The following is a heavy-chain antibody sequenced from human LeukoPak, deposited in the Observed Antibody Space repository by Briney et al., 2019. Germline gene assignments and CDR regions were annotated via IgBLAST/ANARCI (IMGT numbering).Heavy chain of an antibody. J-gene: IGHJ6*03. CDR1: GFTFSSYS. V-gene: IGHV3-21*01. CDR3: ARDPDYGYYYYMDV. Sequence: PGGSLRLSCAASGFTFSSYSMNRVRQAPGKGLEWVSSISSSSSYIYYADSVKGRFTISRDNAKNSLYLQMNSLRAEDTAVYYCARDPDYGYYYYMDVWGKGTTVTVSS. D-gene: IGHD4-17*01. CDR2: ISSSSSYI.